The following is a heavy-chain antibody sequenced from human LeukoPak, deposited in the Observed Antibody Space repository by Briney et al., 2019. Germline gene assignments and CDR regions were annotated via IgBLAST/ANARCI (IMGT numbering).Heavy chain of an antibody. Sequence: GGSLRLSCAASGFTFSSYSMNWVRQAPGKGLEWASYISSSSSTIYYADSVKGRFTISRDNAKNSLYLQMNSLRAEDTAVYYCARVLPYDILTGYYEEYDYWGQGTLVTVSS. D-gene: IGHD3-9*01. J-gene: IGHJ4*02. V-gene: IGHV3-48*01. CDR2: ISSSSSTI. CDR1: GFTFSSYS. CDR3: ARVLPYDILTGYYEEYDY.